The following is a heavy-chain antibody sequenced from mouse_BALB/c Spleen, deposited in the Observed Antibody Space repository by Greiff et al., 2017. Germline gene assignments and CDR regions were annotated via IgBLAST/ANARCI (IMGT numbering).Heavy chain of an antibody. Sequence: QVQLKESGPGLVAPSQSLSITCTVSGFSLTSYGVHWVRQPPGKGLEWLGVIWAGGSTNYNSALMSRLSISKDNSKSQVFLKMNSLQTDDTAMYYCAREGLRRGGLMDYWGQGTSVTVSS. CDR3: AREGLRRGGLMDY. CDR2: IWAGGST. J-gene: IGHJ4*01. D-gene: IGHD2-4*01. CDR1: GFSLTSYG. V-gene: IGHV2-9*02.